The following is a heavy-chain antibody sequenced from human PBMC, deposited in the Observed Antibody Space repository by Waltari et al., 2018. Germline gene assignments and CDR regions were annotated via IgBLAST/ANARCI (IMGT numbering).Heavy chain of an antibody. V-gene: IGHV3-7*01. CDR3: ASTKGYNWNPYYFDY. J-gene: IGHJ4*02. CDR1: GFTFSSYW. Sequence: EVQLVESGGGLVQPGGSLRLSCAASGFTFSSYWMSWVRQAPGKGLEWVANIKQDGSEKYYVASVKGRFTIPRDKAKNSLSLQMNSLRAEDTAVYYCASTKGYNWNPYYFDYWGQGTLVTVSS. CDR2: IKQDGSEK. D-gene: IGHD1-20*01.